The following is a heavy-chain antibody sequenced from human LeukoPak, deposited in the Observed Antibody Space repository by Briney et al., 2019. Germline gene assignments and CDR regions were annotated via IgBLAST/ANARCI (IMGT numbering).Heavy chain of an antibody. CDR3: ATGGVEAAAHDAFDI. D-gene: IGHD6-13*01. V-gene: IGHV1-24*01. CDR2: FDPEDGET. J-gene: IGHJ3*02. CDR1: GYTLTELS. Sequence: ASVKVSCKVSGYTLTELSMHWVRQAPGKGLEWMGGFDPEDGETIYAQKFQGRVTMTEDTSTDTAYMELSSLRSEDTAVYYCATGGVEAAAHDAFDIWGQGTMATVSS.